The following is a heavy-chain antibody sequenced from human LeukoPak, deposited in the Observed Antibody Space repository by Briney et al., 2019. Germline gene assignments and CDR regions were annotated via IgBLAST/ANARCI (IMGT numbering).Heavy chain of an antibody. CDR2: IIPILGIA. J-gene: IGHJ3*02. CDR1: GGTFSSYA. D-gene: IGHD1-26*01. Sequence: SVKVSCKASGGTFSSYAISWVRQAPGQGLEWMGRIIPILGIANYAQKFQGRVTITADKSTSTAYMELSSLRSEDTAVYYRAREGEIVGATRGAFDIWGQGTMVTVSS. V-gene: IGHV1-69*04. CDR3: AREGEIVGATRGAFDI.